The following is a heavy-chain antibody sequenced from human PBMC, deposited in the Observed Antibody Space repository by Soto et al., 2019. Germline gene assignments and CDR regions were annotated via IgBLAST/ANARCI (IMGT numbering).Heavy chain of an antibody. V-gene: IGHV3-30*04. CDR2: ISTDGRDK. D-gene: IGHD6-13*01. Sequence: QVQLVESGGGVVQPGRSLRLPCAASGFTFSRHAMHWVRQAPGKGLEWVAVISTDGRDKYHADSVKGRFTISRDNSKNTLYLQMNSLRAEDTAVYYCAKDHDLAAAGYYFDYWGQGTLVTVSS. CDR3: AKDHDLAAAGYYFDY. CDR1: GFTFSRHA. J-gene: IGHJ4*02.